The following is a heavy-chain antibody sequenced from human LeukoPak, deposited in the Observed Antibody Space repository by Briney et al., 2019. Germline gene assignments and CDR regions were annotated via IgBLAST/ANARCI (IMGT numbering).Heavy chain of an antibody. Sequence: PSETLSLTCAVYGGSFSGYYWSWIRQPPGKGLEWIGEINHSGSTNYNPSLKSRVTISVDTSKSQFSLKLSSVTAADTAVYYCARGVRYYYGSGSSINDYWGQGTLVTVSS. CDR3: ARGVRYYYGSGSSINDY. D-gene: IGHD3-10*01. CDR1: GGSFSGYY. J-gene: IGHJ4*02. V-gene: IGHV4-34*01. CDR2: INHSGST.